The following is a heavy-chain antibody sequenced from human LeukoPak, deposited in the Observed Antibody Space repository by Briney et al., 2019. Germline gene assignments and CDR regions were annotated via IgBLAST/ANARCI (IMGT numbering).Heavy chain of an antibody. J-gene: IGHJ4*02. Sequence: SETLSLTCTVSGGSISSYYWSWIRQPPGKGLEWIGYIYYSGSTNYNPSLKSRVTISVDTSKNQFSLKLSSVTAADTAVYYCARLPDYGDFDYWGQGTLVTVSS. CDR3: ARLPDYGDFDY. CDR2: IYYSGST. V-gene: IGHV4-59*12. CDR1: GGSISSYY. D-gene: IGHD4-17*01.